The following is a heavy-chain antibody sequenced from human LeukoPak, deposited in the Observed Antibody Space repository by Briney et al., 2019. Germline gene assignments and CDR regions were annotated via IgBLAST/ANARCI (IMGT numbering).Heavy chain of an antibody. Sequence: GGSLRLSCAASGFTFSSYSMNWVRQAPGKGLEWVSSIDTSTTYMTYADSVKGRFTISRDNARNSLYLQMNSLRAEDTAVYYCAREAGTGERWYFDLWGRGTLVTVSS. CDR3: AREAGTGERWYFDL. CDR2: IDTSTTYM. J-gene: IGHJ2*01. V-gene: IGHV3-21*01. D-gene: IGHD7-27*01. CDR1: GFTFSSYS.